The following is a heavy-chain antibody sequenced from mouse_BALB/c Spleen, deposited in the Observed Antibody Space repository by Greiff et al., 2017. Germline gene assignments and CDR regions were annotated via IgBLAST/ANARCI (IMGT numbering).Heavy chain of an antibody. Sequence: EVMLVESGGDLVKPGGSLKLSCAASGFTFSSYGMSWVRQTPDKRLEWVATISSGGSYTYYPDSVKGRFTISRDNAKNTLYLQMSSLKSEDTAMYYCARHVTYGSRGYYFDYWGQGTTLTVSS. CDR3: ARHVTYGSRGYYFDY. J-gene: IGHJ2*01. V-gene: IGHV5-6*01. D-gene: IGHD1-1*01. CDR1: GFTFSSYG. CDR2: ISSGGSYT.